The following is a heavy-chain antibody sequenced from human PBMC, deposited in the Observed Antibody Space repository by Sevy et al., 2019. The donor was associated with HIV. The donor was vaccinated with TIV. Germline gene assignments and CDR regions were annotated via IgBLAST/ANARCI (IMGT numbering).Heavy chain of an antibody. CDR2: VTSDGTT. V-gene: IGHV3-53*01. D-gene: IGHD5-18*01. CDR3: AGGDTALITDLDY. CDR1: GLTLTTTD. J-gene: IGHJ4*02. Sequence: GESLKISCAASGLTLTTTDMSWVRQAPGKGLEWVAGVTSDGTTYYADSVRDRFTVSRDNSKITLYLQLNSLRADDTAVFYCAGGDTALITDLDYWGQGTLVTVSS.